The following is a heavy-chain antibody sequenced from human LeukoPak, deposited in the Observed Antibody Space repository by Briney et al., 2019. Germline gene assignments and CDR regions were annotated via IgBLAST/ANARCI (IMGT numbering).Heavy chain of an antibody. V-gene: IGHV4-59*01. CDR1: GGSISSYY. J-gene: IGHJ4*02. D-gene: IGHD1-26*01. Sequence: PSETLSLTCTVSGGSISSYYWSWIRQPPGKGLEWIGYIYYSGSTNYNPSLKSQVTISVDTSKNQFSLKLSSVTAADTAVYYCASYRASGSYPRYYFDYWGQGTLVTVSS. CDR2: IYYSGST. CDR3: ASYRASGSYPRYYFDY.